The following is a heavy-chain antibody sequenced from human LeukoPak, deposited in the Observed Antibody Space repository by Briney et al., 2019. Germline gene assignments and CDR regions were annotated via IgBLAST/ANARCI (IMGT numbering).Heavy chain of an antibody. Sequence: SETLSLTCTVSGGSISSGDYYWSWIRQPPGKGLEWIGYIYYSGSTYYNPSLKSRVNISVDTSKNQFSLKLSSVTAADTAVYYCARGYSSSWPFDYWGQGTLVTVSS. CDR2: IYYSGST. CDR1: GGSISSGDYY. D-gene: IGHD6-13*01. J-gene: IGHJ4*02. V-gene: IGHV4-30-4*08. CDR3: ARGYSSSWPFDY.